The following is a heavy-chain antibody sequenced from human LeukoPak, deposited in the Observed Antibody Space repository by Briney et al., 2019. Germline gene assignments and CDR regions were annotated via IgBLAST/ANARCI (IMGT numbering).Heavy chain of an antibody. CDR3: ARDNVGASPFDY. CDR1: GFIFSTYW. CDR2: INLDGSET. D-gene: IGHD1-26*01. Sequence: GGSLRLSCAASGFIFSTYWMSWIRPAPGKGLEWVANINLDGSETHYVDSVKGRFTISRDNAKKLLFLQMSGLRAEDTAVYYCARDNVGASPFDYWGQGTLATVSS. V-gene: IGHV3-7*05. J-gene: IGHJ4*02.